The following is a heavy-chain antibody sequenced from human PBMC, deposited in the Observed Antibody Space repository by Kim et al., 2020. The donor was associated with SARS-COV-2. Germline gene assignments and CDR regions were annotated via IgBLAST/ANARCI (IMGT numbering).Heavy chain of an antibody. Sequence: SETLSLTCAVYGGSFSGYYWSWIRQPPGKGLEWIGEINHSGSTNYNPSLKSRVTISVDTSKNQFSLKLSSVTAADTAVYYCARGADGRYYYGMDVWGQGTTVTVSS. CDR3: ARGADGRYYYGMDV. CDR2: INHSGST. J-gene: IGHJ6*02. V-gene: IGHV4-34*01. CDR1: GGSFSGYY.